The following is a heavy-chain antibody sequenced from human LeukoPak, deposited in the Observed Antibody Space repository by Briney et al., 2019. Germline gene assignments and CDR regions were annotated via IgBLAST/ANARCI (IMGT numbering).Heavy chain of an antibody. J-gene: IGHJ6*04. CDR2: ISSSGSTI. Sequence: GGSLRLSCAASGFTFSSYEMNWFRQAPGKGLEWVSYISSSGSTIYYADSVRGRFTISRDNAKNSLYLQMNSLRAEDTAVYYCAELGITMIGGVWGKGTTVTISS. D-gene: IGHD3-10*02. CDR1: GFTFSSYE. CDR3: AELGITMIGGV. V-gene: IGHV3-48*03.